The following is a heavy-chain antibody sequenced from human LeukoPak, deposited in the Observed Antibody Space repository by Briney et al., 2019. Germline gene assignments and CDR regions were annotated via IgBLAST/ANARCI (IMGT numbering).Heavy chain of an antibody. CDR1: GGSFSGYY. J-gene: IGHJ4*02. D-gene: IGHD3-3*01. Sequence: SETLSLTCAVYGGSFSGYYWSWIRQPPGKGLEWIGEINHSGSTNYIPSLKSRVTISVDTSKNQFSLKLSSVTAADTAVYYCARATAITIFGVVIIRGQFDYWGQGTLVTVSS. CDR3: ARATAITIFGVVIIRGQFDY. CDR2: INHSGST. V-gene: IGHV4-34*01.